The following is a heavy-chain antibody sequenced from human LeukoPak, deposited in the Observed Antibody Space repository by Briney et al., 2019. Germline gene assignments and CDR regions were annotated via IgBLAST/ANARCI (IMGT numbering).Heavy chain of an antibody. Sequence: SETLSLTCTVSGGSISSSNWWSWVRQPPGEGLEWIGEIYHSGSTNYNPSLKSRVTISVDKSKNQFSLKLSSVTAADTAVYYCARDLVVAATPSGGYYDYWGQGTLVTVSS. CDR3: ARDLVVAATPSGGYYDY. J-gene: IGHJ4*02. D-gene: IGHD2-15*01. CDR1: GGSISSSNW. V-gene: IGHV4-4*02. CDR2: IYHSGST.